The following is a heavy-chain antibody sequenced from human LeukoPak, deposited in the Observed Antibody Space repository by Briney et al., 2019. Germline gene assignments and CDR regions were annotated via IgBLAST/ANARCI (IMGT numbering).Heavy chain of an antibody. CDR1: GFTFSSYG. CDR3: ARAPRSSSCDY. CDR2: IWYDGRNK. D-gene: IGHD6-6*01. J-gene: IGHJ4*02. Sequence: PGGSLRLSCAASGFTFSSYGMHWVRQAPGEGLEWVAVIWYDGRNKYYADSVKGRFTISRDNSKNTLYLQMNSLRAEDTAVYYCARAPRSSSCDYWGQGTLVTVSS. V-gene: IGHV3-33*01.